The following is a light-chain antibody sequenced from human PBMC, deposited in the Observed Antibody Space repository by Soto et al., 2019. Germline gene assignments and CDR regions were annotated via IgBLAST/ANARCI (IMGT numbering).Light chain of an antibody. CDR3: QHYQNLWA. J-gene: IGKJ1*01. CDR1: QTVYSN. Sequence: EIVMTQSPATLSVSPGERATLSCRASQTVYSNVAWYQQRPGQAPRLLIYRASSRAIDIPARFSGSGSGTEFTLTISSLQSEDSAVYYCQHYQNLWAFGQGTRLEIK. V-gene: IGKV3-15*01. CDR2: RAS.